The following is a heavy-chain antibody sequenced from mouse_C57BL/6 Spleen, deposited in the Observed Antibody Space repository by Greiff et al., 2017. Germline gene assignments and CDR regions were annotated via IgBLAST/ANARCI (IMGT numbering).Heavy chain of an antibody. J-gene: IGHJ4*01. CDR3: ARFYDYDDYYAMDY. V-gene: IGHV1-22*01. CDR1: GYTFTDYN. Sequence: VQLKQSGPELVKPGASVKMSCKASGYTFTDYNMHWVKQSHGKSLEWIGYINPNNGGTSYNQKFKGKATLSVNKSSSTAYMELRSLTSEDSAVYYCARFYDYDDYYAMDYWGQGTSVTVSS. D-gene: IGHD2-4*01. CDR2: INPNNGGT.